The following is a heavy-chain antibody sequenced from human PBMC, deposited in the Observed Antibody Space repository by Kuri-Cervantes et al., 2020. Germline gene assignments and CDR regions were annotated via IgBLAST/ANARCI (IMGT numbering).Heavy chain of an antibody. D-gene: IGHD4-17*01. Sequence: GGSLRLSCAAPGFTFSSYGMHWVRQAPGKGLEWVAVISYDGSNKYYADSVKGRFTISRDNSKNTLYLQMNSLRAEDTAVYYCAKASTTVSSLDYWGQGTLVTVSS. CDR2: ISYDGSNK. V-gene: IGHV3-30*18. CDR3: AKASTTVSSLDY. CDR1: GFTFSSYG. J-gene: IGHJ4*02.